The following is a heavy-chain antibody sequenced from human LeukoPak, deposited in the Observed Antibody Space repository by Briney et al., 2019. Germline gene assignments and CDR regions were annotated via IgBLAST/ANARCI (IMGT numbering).Heavy chain of an antibody. CDR1: GGSISSYF. V-gene: IGHV4-59*01. D-gene: IGHD3-22*01. J-gene: IGHJ2*01. CDR3: ARDSSGYVNWYFDL. Sequence: SETLSLTCTVSGGSISSYFWSWIRQPPGKGLEWIGYIYYTGSTNYNPSLKSRVTISVDTSKNQSSLKLTSVTAADTAVYYCARDSSGYVNWYFDLWGRGTLVTVSS. CDR2: IYYTGST.